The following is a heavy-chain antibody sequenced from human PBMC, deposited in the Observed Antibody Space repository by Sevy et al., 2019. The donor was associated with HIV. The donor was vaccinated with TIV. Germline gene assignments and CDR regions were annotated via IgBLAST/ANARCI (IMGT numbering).Heavy chain of an antibody. D-gene: IGHD5-12*01. CDR2: IKEDGSAK. Sequence: GGSLRLSCVASGFTFTTYWMTWVRQAPGQGLEWVANIKEDGSAKYYVDSVKGRFTISRDNAKNSLYLQVNSLRAEDTAVYYCARDSPGYGGYDHWGQGTLVTVSS. CDR3: ARDSPGYGGYDH. J-gene: IGHJ5*02. CDR1: GFTFTTYW. V-gene: IGHV3-7*01.